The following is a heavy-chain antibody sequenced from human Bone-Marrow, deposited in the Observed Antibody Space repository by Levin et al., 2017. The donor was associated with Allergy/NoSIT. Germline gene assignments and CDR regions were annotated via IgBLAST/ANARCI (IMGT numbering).Heavy chain of an antibody. CDR3: ARDRTTASVAGATDY. J-gene: IGHJ4*02. V-gene: IGHV3-21*01. CDR2: LIFSILSI. D-gene: IGHD6-19*01. Sequence: SSLIFSILSIYYADSVKGRFTISRDNAKNSLYLQMNSLRVEDTAVYYCARDRTTASVAGATDYWGQGTLVTVSS.